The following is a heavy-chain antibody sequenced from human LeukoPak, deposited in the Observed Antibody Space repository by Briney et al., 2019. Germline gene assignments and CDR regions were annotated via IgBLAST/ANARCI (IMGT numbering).Heavy chain of an antibody. D-gene: IGHD1-26*01. CDR3: ARVPVNIWENWFDP. CDR2: IYYSGST. CDR1: GGSISSGGYS. J-gene: IGHJ5*02. V-gene: IGHV4-30-4*07. Sequence: PSQTLSLTCAVSGGSISSGGYSWSWIRQPPGKGLEWIGYIYYSGSTYYNPSLKSRVTISVDTSKNQFSLKLNSVTAADTAVYYCARVPVNIWENWFDPWGQGTLVTVSS.